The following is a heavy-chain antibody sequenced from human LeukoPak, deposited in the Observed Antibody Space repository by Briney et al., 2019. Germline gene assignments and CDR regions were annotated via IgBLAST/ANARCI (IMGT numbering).Heavy chain of an antibody. CDR3: ARDYCGGDCFPDY. CDR1: GYTFTGYY. J-gene: IGHJ4*02. D-gene: IGHD2-21*02. Sequence: ASVKVSCKASGYTFTGYYVHWVRQAPGQGLEWMGRINPNSGNTNYAQKFQGRVTMTRDTSISTAYMELSRLRSDDTAVYYCARDYCGGDCFPDYWGQGTLVTVSS. CDR2: INPNSGNT. V-gene: IGHV1-2*06.